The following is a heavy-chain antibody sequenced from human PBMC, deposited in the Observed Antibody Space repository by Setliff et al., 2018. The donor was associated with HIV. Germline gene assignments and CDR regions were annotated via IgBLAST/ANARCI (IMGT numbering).Heavy chain of an antibody. V-gene: IGHV4-59*01. CDR3: ARGNYYDSSGYYPGSRGHDAFDI. CDR2: IYYSGGT. J-gene: IGHJ3*02. Sequence: KTSETLSLTCTVSGGSIRTYYWSWIRQPPGRGLEWIGYIYYSGGTNYNPSLKSRLTISVDTSKNQFSLKLSSVTAADTAVYYCARGNYYDSSGYYPGSRGHDAFDIWGQGTMVTVSS. D-gene: IGHD3-22*01. CDR1: GGSIRTYY.